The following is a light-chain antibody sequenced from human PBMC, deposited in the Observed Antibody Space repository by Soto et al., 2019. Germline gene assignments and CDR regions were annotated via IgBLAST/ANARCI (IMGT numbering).Light chain of an antibody. V-gene: IGKV3D-15*01. J-gene: IGKJ4*01. CDR3: QQYHHWPPLT. CDR1: QSVSSN. CDR2: GAS. Sequence: EIVMTQSPATLSVSPGGRATLSCRASQSVSSNLAWYRQRPGQPPRLLIYGASTRATGIPARFSGSGSGTEFTLTISSLQSEDSAVYYCQQYHHWPPLTFGGGTKV.